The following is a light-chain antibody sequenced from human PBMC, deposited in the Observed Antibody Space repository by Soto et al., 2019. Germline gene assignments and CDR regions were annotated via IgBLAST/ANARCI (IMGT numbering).Light chain of an antibody. V-gene: IGKV3-20*01. J-gene: IGKJ1*01. CDR2: VAS. Sequence: DIVLTQSPGTLSLSPGERATLYCRASQSIDNSFLAWYQQKPGHAPRFLIYVASTRATGIPARFSASVSGTDFTLSISSVGPEDFAGYYCQQYGTSPWTLGQGTKVELK. CDR3: QQYGTSPWT. CDR1: QSIDNSF.